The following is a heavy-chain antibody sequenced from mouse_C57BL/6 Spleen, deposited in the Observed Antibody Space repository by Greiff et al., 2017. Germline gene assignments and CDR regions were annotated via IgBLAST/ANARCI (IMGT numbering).Heavy chain of an antibody. CDR1: GYSITSGYY. CDR3: ARDRSSYFDY. CDR2: ISYDGSN. V-gene: IGHV3-6*01. J-gene: IGHJ2*01. D-gene: IGHD1-1*01. Sequence: DVKLQESGPGLVKPSQSLSLTCSVTGYSITSGYYWNWIRQFPGNKLEWMGYISYDGSNNYNPSLKNRISITRDTSKNQFFLKLNSVTTEDTATYYCARDRSSYFDYWGQGTTLTVSS.